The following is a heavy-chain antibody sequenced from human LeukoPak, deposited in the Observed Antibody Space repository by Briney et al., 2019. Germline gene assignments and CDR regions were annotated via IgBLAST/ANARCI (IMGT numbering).Heavy chain of an antibody. V-gene: IGHV4-59*01. CDR2: IYYSGST. CDR3: ARDLGSGSSLAFDI. J-gene: IGHJ3*02. D-gene: IGHD3-10*01. Sequence: SETLSLTRTVSGGSISSYYWSWIRQPPGKGLEWIGYIYYSGSTNYNPSLKSRVTISVDTSKNQFSLKLSSVTAADTAVYYCARDLGSGSSLAFDIWGQGTMVTVSS. CDR1: GGSISSYY.